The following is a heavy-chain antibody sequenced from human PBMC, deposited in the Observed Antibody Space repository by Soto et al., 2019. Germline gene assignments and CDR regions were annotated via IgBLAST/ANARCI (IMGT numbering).Heavy chain of an antibody. CDR1: GFTFSTYT. D-gene: IGHD1-26*01. CDR3: VREDGKVGTISASDY. Sequence: EVQVVESGGDLVKPGGSLRLSCASSGFTFSTYTMNWVRQAPGKGLEWVSSINGRGNYIYYAESVKGRFTISRDNAKNSLFLQKDRLRAEDTALYYCVREDGKVGTISASDYWGLGALVTVSS. CDR2: INGRGNYI. J-gene: IGHJ4*02. V-gene: IGHV3-21*01.